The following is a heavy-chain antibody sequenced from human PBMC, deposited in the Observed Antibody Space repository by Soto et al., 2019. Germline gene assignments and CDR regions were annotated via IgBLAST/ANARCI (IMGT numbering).Heavy chain of an antibody. CDR1: GYTFTGYY. D-gene: IGHD6-6*01. CDR2: IRTYNGRT. V-gene: IGHV1-18*04. CDR3: VRAAYDSSSGDY. Sequence: ASVKGSCKASGYTFTGYYMPWVRQAPGQGLEWMGWIRTYNGRTHYAQNLQGRATMTADTSTTTAYMEVRSLRFDDSAVYYCVRAAYDSSSGDYWGPGTLVTVSS. J-gene: IGHJ4*02.